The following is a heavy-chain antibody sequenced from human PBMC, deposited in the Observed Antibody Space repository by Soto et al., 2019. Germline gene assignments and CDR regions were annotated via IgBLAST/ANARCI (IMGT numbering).Heavy chain of an antibody. V-gene: IGHV3-23*01. J-gene: IGHJ4*02. CDR3: ARERTVAGNDY. CDR2: ISGSGDNT. Sequence: GGSLRLSCAASGFTFSDYYMSWIRQAPGRGLEWVSAISGSGDNTYYADSVKGRFTISRDNSKNTLYLQMNSLRADDTAVYYCARERTVAGNDYWGQGTLVTVSS. D-gene: IGHD6-19*01. CDR1: GFTFSDYY.